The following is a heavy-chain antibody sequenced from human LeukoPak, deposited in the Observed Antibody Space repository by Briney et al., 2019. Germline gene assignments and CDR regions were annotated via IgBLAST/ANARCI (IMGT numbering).Heavy chain of an antibody. V-gene: IGHV4-59*01. J-gene: IGHJ1*01. CDR2: IYYSGST. D-gene: IGHD6-13*01. CDR3: ARTTEQQLSRAEYFQH. Sequence: PSETLSLTCTVSGGSISSYYWGWIRQPPGKGLEWIGYIYYSGSTNYNPSLKSRVTISVDTSKNQFSLKLSSVTAADTAVYYCARTTEQQLSRAEYFQHWGQGTLVTVSS. CDR1: GGSISSYY.